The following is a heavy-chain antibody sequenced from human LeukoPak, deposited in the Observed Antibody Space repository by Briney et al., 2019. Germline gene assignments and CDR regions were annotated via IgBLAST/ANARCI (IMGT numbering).Heavy chain of an antibody. V-gene: IGHV4-59*01. CDR1: GGSISSYY. CDR2: IYYSGST. J-gene: IGHJ1*01. Sequence: SETLSLTCTVSGGSISSYYWSWIPQPPGERLEWIGYIYYSGSTNYNPSLKSRVTISVDTSKNQFSLKLSSVTAADTAVYYCARGGWYKGYFQHWGQGTLVTVSS. D-gene: IGHD1-1*01. CDR3: ARGGWYKGYFQH.